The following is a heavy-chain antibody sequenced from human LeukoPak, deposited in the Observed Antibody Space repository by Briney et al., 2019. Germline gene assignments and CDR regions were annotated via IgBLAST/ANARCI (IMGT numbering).Heavy chain of an antibody. Sequence: ASVKVSCKASGYTFTGYYMHWVRQAPGQGLEWMGWINPNSGGTNYAQKFQGRVTMTTDTSTSTAYMELRSLRSDDTAVYYCARDLGNYYYMDVWGKGTTVTVSS. J-gene: IGHJ6*03. V-gene: IGHV1-2*02. CDR1: GYTFTGYY. CDR3: ARDLGNYYYMDV. D-gene: IGHD1-14*01. CDR2: INPNSGGT.